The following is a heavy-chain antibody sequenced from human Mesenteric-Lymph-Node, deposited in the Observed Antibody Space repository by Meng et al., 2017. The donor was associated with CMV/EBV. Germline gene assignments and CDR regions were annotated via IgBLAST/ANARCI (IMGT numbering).Heavy chain of an antibody. CDR2: INPNSGGT. CDR3: ARDDRDWLRPFDY. CDR1: GYTFTGYY. D-gene: IGHD5-12*01. V-gene: IGHV1-2*02. J-gene: IGHJ4*02. Sequence: SVTVSCQASGYTFTGYYIHYIRQASGQALEWMGWINPNSGGTSYAQKFQGRVTMTRETSNSTAYMELSRLRSDDTAVYYCARDDRDWLRPFDYWGQGTLVTVSS.